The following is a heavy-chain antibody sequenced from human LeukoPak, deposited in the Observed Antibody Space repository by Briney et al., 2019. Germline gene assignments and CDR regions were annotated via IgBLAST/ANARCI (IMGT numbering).Heavy chain of an antibody. CDR2: IYPGDLRV. V-gene: IGHV5-51*01. Sequence: GESLKNSCQGFGYSFTSYWIGWVRQMPGKGMEWMGVIYPGDLRVRYNPSFQGQVTISVDKSINTAYLQWVSLRASDSAMYYCACRDLTSTWSFPWGQGTLVTVSS. J-gene: IGHJ5*02. CDR3: ACRDLTSTWSFP. D-gene: IGHD6-13*01. CDR1: GYSFTSYW.